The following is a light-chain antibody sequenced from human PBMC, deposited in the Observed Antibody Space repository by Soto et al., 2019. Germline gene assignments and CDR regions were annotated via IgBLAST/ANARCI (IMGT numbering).Light chain of an antibody. CDR2: EVT. CDR1: SSDVGGYNY. V-gene: IGLV2-14*01. J-gene: IGLJ1*01. CDR3: SSYTSSSTLEV. Sequence: QSALTQPASVSGSPGQSITMSCTGTSSDVGGYNYVSWYQQHPGKAPKLMIYEVTNRPSGVSNRFSGSKSGNTASLTISGLQAEDEADYYRSSYTSSSTLEVFGTGTKLTVL.